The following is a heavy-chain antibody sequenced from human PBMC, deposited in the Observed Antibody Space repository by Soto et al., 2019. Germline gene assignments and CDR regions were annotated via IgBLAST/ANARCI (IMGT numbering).Heavy chain of an antibody. D-gene: IGHD2-2*01. CDR1: GFTFSDYF. CDR3: ATNYQEPSDDAFDV. V-gene: IGHV3-11*06. CDR2: IIRNSCYT. Sequence: GGSLRLSCAASGFTFSDYFMAWIRQAPGKGLEWIAYIIRNSCYTNFADSVRGRFTISRDNAKNSLYLQMNDLSAEDTAVYYCATNYQEPSDDAFDVWGQGTMVTVSS. J-gene: IGHJ3*01.